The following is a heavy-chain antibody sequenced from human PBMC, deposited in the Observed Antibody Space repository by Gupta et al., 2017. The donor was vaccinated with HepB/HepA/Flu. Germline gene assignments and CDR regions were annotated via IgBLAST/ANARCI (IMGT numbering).Heavy chain of an antibody. CDR3: ARDSEFRFDL. CDR2: ISKSGNTI. D-gene: IGHD1-26*01. Sequence: QVQLVESGGGLVKPGGSLRLSCAASGFPFSDYYRGGIRQAQGKGLEWVSYISKSGNTIYYADSVKGRFTISRDNAKNSLSLQMNSLRVEDTAVYYCARDSEFRFDLWGRGTLVTVSS. J-gene: IGHJ2*01. CDR1: GFPFSDYY. V-gene: IGHV3-11*04.